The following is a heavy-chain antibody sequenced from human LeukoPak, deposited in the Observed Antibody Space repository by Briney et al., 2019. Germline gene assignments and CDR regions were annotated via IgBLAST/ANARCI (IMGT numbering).Heavy chain of an antibody. CDR1: GGTYSSYA. CDR2: IIPIFGTA. V-gene: IGHV1-69*13. D-gene: IGHD3/OR15-3a*01. CDR3: ARDRIGTGYPFDY. J-gene: IGHJ4*02. Sequence: ASVKVSCKASGGTYSSYAISWVRQAPGQGLEWMGGIIPIFGTANYAQKFQGRVTITADESTSTAYMELSSLRSEDTAVYYCARDRIGTGYPFDYWGQGTLVTVSS.